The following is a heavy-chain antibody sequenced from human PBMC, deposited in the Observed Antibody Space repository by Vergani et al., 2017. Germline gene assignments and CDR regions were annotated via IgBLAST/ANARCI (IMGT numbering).Heavy chain of an antibody. J-gene: IGHJ3*01. D-gene: IGHD1-1*01. CDR3: ARVAPSNSEVTPTAFDV. Sequence: QDQLVQSGAEVKKPGASVSVSCKGSSHTFQTYGISWVRQAPGKGLEWMAWIRPYTGHTIYAQKFQDRVTMTADTSTNTAYMELRSLRSDDTAVYFCARVAPSNSEVTPTAFDVWGQGTMVTVSS. V-gene: IGHV1-18*01. CDR2: IRPYTGHT. CDR1: SHTFQTYG.